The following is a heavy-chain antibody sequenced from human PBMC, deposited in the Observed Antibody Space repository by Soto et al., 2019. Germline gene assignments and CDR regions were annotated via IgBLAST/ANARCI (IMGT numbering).Heavy chain of an antibody. V-gene: IGHV4-34*01. J-gene: IGHJ5*02. D-gene: IGHD3-10*01. Sequence: TSETLSLTCAVYGGSFSGYYWSWIRQPPGKGLEWIGEINHSGSTNYNPSPKSRVTISVDTSKNQFSLKLSSVTAADTAVYYCASKLWFGELLYRNWFDPWGQGTLVTVS. CDR2: INHSGST. CDR1: GGSFSGYY. CDR3: ASKLWFGELLYRNWFDP.